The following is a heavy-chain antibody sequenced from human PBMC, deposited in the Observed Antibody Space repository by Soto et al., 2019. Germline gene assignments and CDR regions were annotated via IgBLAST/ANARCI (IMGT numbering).Heavy chain of an antibody. CDR3: ARDSGSYPIYYYYGMDV. J-gene: IGHJ6*02. CDR1: GYTFTSYY. V-gene: IGHV1-46*01. CDR2: INPSGGST. D-gene: IGHD1-26*01. Sequence: GASVKVSCKASGYTFTSYYMHWVRQAPGQGLEWMGIINPSGGSTSYAQKFQGRVTMTRDTSTSTVYMELSSLRSEDTAVYYCARDSGSYPIYYYYGMDVWGQGTTVTVSS.